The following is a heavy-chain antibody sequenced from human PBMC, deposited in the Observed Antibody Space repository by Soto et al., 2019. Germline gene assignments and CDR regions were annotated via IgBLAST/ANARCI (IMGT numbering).Heavy chain of an antibody. Sequence: GGSLRLSCAASGFTFSSYWMHWVRQAPGKGLVWVSRINSDGSSTSYADSVKGRFTISRDNAKNTLYLQMNSLRAEDTAVYYCAREGHYGYFDYWGQGTLVTVSS. CDR1: GFTFSSYW. V-gene: IGHV3-74*01. D-gene: IGHD3-16*01. J-gene: IGHJ4*02. CDR3: AREGHYGYFDY. CDR2: INSDGSST.